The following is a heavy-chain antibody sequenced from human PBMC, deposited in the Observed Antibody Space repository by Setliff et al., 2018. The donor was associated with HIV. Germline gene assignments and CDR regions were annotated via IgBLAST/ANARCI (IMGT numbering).Heavy chain of an antibody. D-gene: IGHD2-21*01. Sequence: ASVKVSCKASGYTFTDYYIHWVRQAPGQGLEWMGRINPNSGGTNYAQKFQGRVTMTRDRSISTAYMELSRLISADTAMYYCAKDGGELCWGQGTLVTVSS. CDR3: AKDGGELC. CDR2: INPNSGGT. J-gene: IGHJ4*02. V-gene: IGHV1-2*06. CDR1: GYTFTDYY.